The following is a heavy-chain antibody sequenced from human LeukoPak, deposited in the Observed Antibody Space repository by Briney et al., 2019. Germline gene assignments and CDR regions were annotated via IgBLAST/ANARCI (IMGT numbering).Heavy chain of an antibody. CDR1: GFTFSSYG. J-gene: IGHJ4*02. V-gene: IGHV3-33*01. Sequence: PGRSLRLSCAASGFTFSSYGMRWVRQAPGKGLEWVAVIWYDGSNKYYADSVKGRFTISRDNSKNTLYLQMNSLRAEDTAVYYCARDPGLRYFDWLLTWGRGTLVTVSS. D-gene: IGHD3-9*01. CDR2: IWYDGSNK. CDR3: ARDPGLRYFDWLLT.